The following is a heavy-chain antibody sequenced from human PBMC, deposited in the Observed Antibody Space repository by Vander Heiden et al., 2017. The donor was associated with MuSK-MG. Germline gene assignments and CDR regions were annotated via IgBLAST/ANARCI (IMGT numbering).Heavy chain of an antibody. J-gene: IGHJ5*02. CDR1: GGTFSSYA. Sequence: QVQLVQSGAEVKQPGSSVKVSCKASGGTFSSYAISWVRQAPGQGLEWMGGIIPIFGTANDVQKFQGRVTITADEATRTAYMEMSRMRSEDTAVDYCAVSAEGGWFDPWVQGSLVTVSS. CDR3: AVSAEGGWFDP. CDR2: IIPIFGTA. D-gene: IGHD2-15*01. V-gene: IGHV1-69*01.